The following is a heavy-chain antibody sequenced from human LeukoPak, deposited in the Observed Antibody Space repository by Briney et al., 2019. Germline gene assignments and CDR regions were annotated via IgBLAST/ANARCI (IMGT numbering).Heavy chain of an antibody. CDR1: GGSISSSSYY. CDR2: IYYSGST. J-gene: IGHJ4*02. Sequence: SETLSLTCIVSGGSISSSSYYWGWIRQPPGKGLEWIGSIYYSGSTYCNPSLKSRVTISVDTSKNQFSLNLTSVTAADTAVYYCARQSAYDDSSSYNFDSWGQGTLVSVSS. CDR3: ARQSAYDDSSSYNFDS. D-gene: IGHD3-22*01. V-gene: IGHV4-39*01.